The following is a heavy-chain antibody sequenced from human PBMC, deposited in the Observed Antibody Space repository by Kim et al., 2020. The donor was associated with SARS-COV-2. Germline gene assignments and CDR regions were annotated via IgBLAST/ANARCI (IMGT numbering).Heavy chain of an antibody. CDR2: ISYDGSNK. CDR1: GFTFSSYA. V-gene: IGHV3-30-3*01. Sequence: GGSLRLSCAASGFTFSSYAMHWVRQAPGKGLEWVAVISYDGSNKYYADSVKGRFTISRDNSKNTLYLQMNSLRAEDTAVYYCARGGEWELPGGAFDIWGQGTMVTVSS. J-gene: IGHJ3*02. D-gene: IGHD1-26*01. CDR3: ARGGEWELPGGAFDI.